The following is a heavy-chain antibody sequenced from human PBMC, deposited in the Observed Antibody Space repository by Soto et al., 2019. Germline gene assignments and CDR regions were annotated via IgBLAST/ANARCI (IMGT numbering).Heavy chain of an antibody. Sequence: GGSLRLSCAAPRLTFSSYAMNWVRQAPGKGLEWVSSISGSGGSTYYADSVKARFAISRDNSRNTLYLQMNSLRAEDTAIYYRATDGRAYYFNYWGQGTLVTVSS. J-gene: IGHJ4*02. D-gene: IGHD1-1*01. CDR3: ATDGRAYYFNY. CDR2: ISGSGGST. CDR1: RLTFSSYA. V-gene: IGHV3-23*01.